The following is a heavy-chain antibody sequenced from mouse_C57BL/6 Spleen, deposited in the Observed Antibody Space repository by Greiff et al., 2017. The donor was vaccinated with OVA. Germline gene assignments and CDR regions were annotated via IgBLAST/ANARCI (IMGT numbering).Heavy chain of an antibody. CDR1: GYTFTSYW. CDR2: IYPSDSET. Sequence: VQLQQSGAELVRPGSSVKLSCKASGYTFTSYWMDWVKQRPGQGLEWIGNIYPSDSETHYNQKFKDKATLTVDKSSSTAYMQLSSLTSEDSAVYYCARNYGYSYYFDYWGQGTTLTVSS. D-gene: IGHD2-2*01. CDR3: ARNYGYSYYFDY. J-gene: IGHJ2*01. V-gene: IGHV1-61*01.